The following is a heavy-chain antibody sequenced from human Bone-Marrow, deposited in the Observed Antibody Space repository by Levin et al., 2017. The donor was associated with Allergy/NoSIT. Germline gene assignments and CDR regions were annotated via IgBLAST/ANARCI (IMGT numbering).Heavy chain of an antibody. J-gene: IGHJ2*01. CDR1: GYTFSTYG. Sequence: GESLKISCKASGYTFSTYGISWLRQAPGKGLEFMGWISGHTGNTHYAQTFQGRVTMTRDTSTSTAYMELRSLGSDDTAIYYCAKSQGRYFDLWGRGT. CDR3: AKSQGRYFDL. V-gene: IGHV1-18*01. CDR2: ISGHTGNT.